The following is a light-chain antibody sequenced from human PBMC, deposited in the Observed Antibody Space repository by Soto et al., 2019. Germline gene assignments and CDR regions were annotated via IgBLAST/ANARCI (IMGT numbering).Light chain of an antibody. CDR3: QQYGSSALT. CDR1: QSVSSSY. CDR2: GAS. Sequence: EIVLNQSPGTLSLSPGERATLSCRASQSVSSSYLAWYQQKPGQAPRLLIYGASSRATGIPDRFSGSGSGTDFTLTISRLEPEDFAVYYCQQYGSSALTFGGGTKADIK. V-gene: IGKV3-20*01. J-gene: IGKJ4*01.